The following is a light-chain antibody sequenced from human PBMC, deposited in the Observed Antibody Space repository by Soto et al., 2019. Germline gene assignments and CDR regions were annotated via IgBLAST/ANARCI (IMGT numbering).Light chain of an antibody. V-gene: IGKV1-5*01. CDR1: QSISSW. J-gene: IGKJ2*01. Sequence: DIQMTQSPSTLSASVGDRVTITCRASQSISSWLVWYQQKPGKAPKLLIYGASSLKSGVPSRFSGSGSVTEFTLTIDSLQPDDFATYYCQQYSSSSPTFGQGTKLEI. CDR2: GAS. CDR3: QQYSSSSPT.